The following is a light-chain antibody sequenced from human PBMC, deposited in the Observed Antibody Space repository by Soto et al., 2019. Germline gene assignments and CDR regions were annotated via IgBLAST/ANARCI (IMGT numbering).Light chain of an antibody. CDR3: QQYATNT. CDR2: GAS. CDR1: QSVSSSY. Sequence: EIVLTQSPGTLSLSPGKRATLSCRASQSVSSSYLAWYQQKPGQAPRLLIYGASSRATGIPDRFSGSGSGTDFTLTISRLEPEDFAVYYCQQYATNTFGGGTKVEIK. V-gene: IGKV3-20*01. J-gene: IGKJ4*01.